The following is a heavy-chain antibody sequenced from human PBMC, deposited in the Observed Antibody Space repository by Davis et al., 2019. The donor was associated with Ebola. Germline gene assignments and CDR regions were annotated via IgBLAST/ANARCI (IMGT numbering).Heavy chain of an antibody. Sequence: AASVKVSCKASGYTFTNYGITWVRQAPGQGLDWMGWINPHNGNTNYAQNVQGRVTMTTDTSTSTAYMEVGSLGSDDTAVYYCARAQFPTTSDHWGQGTLVTVSS. D-gene: IGHD1-1*01. J-gene: IGHJ4*02. CDR2: INPHNGNT. CDR1: GYTFTNYG. V-gene: IGHV1-18*04. CDR3: ARAQFPTTSDH.